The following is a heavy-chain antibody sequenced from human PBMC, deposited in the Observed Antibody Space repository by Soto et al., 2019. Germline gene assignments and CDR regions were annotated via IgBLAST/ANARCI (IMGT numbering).Heavy chain of an antibody. J-gene: IGHJ4*02. CDR1: GVIFSNYG. Sequence: QVQLVESGGGVVQPGRSLRLSCTASGVIFSNYGMQWVRQAPGKGLEWVAVISSDGGIQYYADSVKGRFTISRDNSKNTFYLQMNSLTAEDTAVYFCAKETHSRGYGSYFDYWGQGTLVTVSS. D-gene: IGHD3-22*01. CDR2: ISSDGGIQ. CDR3: AKETHSRGYGSYFDY. V-gene: IGHV3-30*18.